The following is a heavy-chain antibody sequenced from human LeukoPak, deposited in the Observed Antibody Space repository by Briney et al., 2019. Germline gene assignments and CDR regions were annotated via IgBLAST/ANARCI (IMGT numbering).Heavy chain of an antibody. CDR1: GFIFSSYW. Sequence: GGSLRLSCAASGFIFSSYWMHWVRQAPGKGLVWVSRINSDGSSTNYADSVKGRFTISRDNAKSTLYLQMNSLRPEDTAVYYCARDRATSGYYSDEFDYWGQGTLVTVSS. D-gene: IGHD3-22*01. J-gene: IGHJ4*02. CDR2: INSDGSST. V-gene: IGHV3-74*01. CDR3: ARDRATSGYYSDEFDY.